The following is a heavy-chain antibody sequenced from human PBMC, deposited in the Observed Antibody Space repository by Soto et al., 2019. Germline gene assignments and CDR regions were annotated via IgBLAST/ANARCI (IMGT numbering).Heavy chain of an antibody. J-gene: IGHJ6*02. V-gene: IGHV1-69*13. Sequence: SVKVSCKASGGTFRNYGIGWVRQAPGQGLEWMGGIIPVFGTTNYAQKFQGRVTITADESTSTAYIEVSSLRSEDTAMFYCGRYCSGGSCHTLDYYGMDVWCQGTTVTVSS. CDR1: GGTFRNYG. D-gene: IGHD2-15*01. CDR2: IIPVFGTT. CDR3: GRYCSGGSCHTLDYYGMDV.